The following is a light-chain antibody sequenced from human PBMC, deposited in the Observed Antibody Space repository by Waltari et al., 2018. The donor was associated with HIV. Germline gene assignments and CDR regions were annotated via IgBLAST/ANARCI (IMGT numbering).Light chain of an antibody. CDR1: QSISGR. CDR2: MAY. J-gene: IGKJ1*01. V-gene: IGKV1-5*03. Sequence: DIQMTQSPSTLSASLGDRVTITCRASQSISGRLAWYQQKPGKVPRLLMPMAYSLQTGGSSRFVGSGSGTEFTLTITSLQPDDFATYYCQQYDSYLGWTFGQGTKVDIK. CDR3: QQYDSYLGWT.